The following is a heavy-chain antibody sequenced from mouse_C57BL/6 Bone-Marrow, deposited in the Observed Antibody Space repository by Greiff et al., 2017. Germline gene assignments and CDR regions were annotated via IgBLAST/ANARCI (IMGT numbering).Heavy chain of an antibody. CDR1: GYTFTDYY. J-gene: IGHJ2*01. V-gene: IGHV1-26*01. D-gene: IGHD1-1*01. Sequence: EVQLHQSGPELVKPGASVKISCKASGYTFTDYYMNWVKQRHGKSLEWIGDLNPNTGGTSYNQKLKGKATLTVDKSSSTAYMELRSLTSEDSAVYYCARDYYGSSWYFDYWGQGTILTVSS. CDR2: LNPNTGGT. CDR3: ARDYYGSSWYFDY.